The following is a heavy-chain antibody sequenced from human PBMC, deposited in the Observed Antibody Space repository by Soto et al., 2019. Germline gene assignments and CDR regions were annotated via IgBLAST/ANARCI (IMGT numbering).Heavy chain of an antibody. D-gene: IGHD2-21*02. V-gene: IGHV4-59*01. CDR2: IYYSGDT. CDR3: VGTYCGGNCYSIYAFDI. Sequence: NPSKTLSLTCTVSGDSISNYYCSWIRQRPGKGLEWIGYIYYSGDTNYNPSLKSRVTMSIDTSKNQFSLKLTSVTAADTAVYYCVGTYCGGNCYSIYAFDIWGQGTMVTVS. CDR1: GDSISNYY. J-gene: IGHJ3*02.